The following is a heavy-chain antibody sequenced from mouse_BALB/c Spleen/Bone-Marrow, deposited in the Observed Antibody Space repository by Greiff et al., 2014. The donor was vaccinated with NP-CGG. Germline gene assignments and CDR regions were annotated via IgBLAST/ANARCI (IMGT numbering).Heavy chain of an antibody. CDR2: IDPENGDT. CDR3: YEDTRAMDY. CDR1: GFNIKDFY. V-gene: IGHV14-4*02. J-gene: IGHJ4*01. Sequence: VQLQQPGAELVRSGASVKLSCTGSGFNIKDFYMHWVKQRPEQGLEWIGWIDPENGDTEYAPKSKGKATLHADTPSNTAYLQLNSLTSQYTAVYYCYEDTRAMDYWGQGTSVTVSS.